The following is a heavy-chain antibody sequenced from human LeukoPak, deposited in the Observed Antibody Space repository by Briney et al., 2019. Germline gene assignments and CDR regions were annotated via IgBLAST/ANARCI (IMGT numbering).Heavy chain of an antibody. Sequence: SGPTLVNPTQTLTLTCTFSGFSLSTSGVGVGWIRQPPGKALEWLALIYWNDDKRYSPSLKSRLTITKDTSKNQVVLTMTNMDPVDTATYYCARMVRGVIIFNWFDPWGQGTLVTVSS. CDR3: ARMVRGVIIFNWFDP. D-gene: IGHD3-10*01. CDR2: IYWNDDK. CDR1: GFSLSTSGVG. V-gene: IGHV2-5*01. J-gene: IGHJ5*02.